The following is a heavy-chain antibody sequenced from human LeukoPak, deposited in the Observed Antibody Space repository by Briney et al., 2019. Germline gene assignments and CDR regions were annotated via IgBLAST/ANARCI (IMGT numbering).Heavy chain of an antibody. J-gene: IGHJ4*02. CDR1: GFTFSSYA. V-gene: IGHV3-23*01. CDR2: ISGSGSST. Sequence: PGGSLRLSCAASGFTFSSYAMTWVRQAPGMGLEWVSSISGSGSSTYYADSVKGRFTISRDNSNNTVYLQMNSLRAEDTSLYYCAKDLGGSYDAYFFNFWGQGTLVTVSS. CDR3: AKDLGGSYDAYFFNF. D-gene: IGHD1-26*01.